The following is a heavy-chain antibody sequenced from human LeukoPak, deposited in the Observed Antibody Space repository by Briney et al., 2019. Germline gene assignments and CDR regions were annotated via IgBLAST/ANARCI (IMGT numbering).Heavy chain of an antibody. CDR1: GFTFRTYS. D-gene: IGHD3-10*01. J-gene: IGHJ4*02. CDR3: TTDGLLWFGEFVFDY. CDR2: IKSKTDGGTT. Sequence: GGSLRLSCAASGFTFRTYSMNWVRQAPGKGLEWVGRIKSKTDGGTTDYAAPVKGRFTISRDDSKNTLYLQMNSLKTEDTAVYYCTTDGLLWFGEFVFDYWGQGTLVTVSS. V-gene: IGHV3-15*01.